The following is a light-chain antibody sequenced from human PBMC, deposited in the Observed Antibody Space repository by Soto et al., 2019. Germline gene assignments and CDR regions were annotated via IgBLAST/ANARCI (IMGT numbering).Light chain of an antibody. CDR2: EGS. J-gene: IGLJ1*01. Sequence: QSALTQPASVSGSPGQSITISCTGTSSDVGNYNLVSWYQHDPGKAPKLLIYEGSKRPSGVSDRFSGSKSGNTASLTISGLQAEDEADYYCCSYASSSTYVFGTGTQLTVL. CDR1: SSDVGNYNL. V-gene: IGLV2-23*01. CDR3: CSYASSSTYV.